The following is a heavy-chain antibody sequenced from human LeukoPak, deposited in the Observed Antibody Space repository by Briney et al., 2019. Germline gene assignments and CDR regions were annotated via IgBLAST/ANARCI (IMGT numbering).Heavy chain of an antibody. V-gene: IGHV3-30*02. CDR3: ARDRTAMVTLSAFDI. Sequence: PGGSLRLSCAASGFTFSSYGMHWVHQAPGKGLEWVAFIRYDGSNKYYADSVKGRFTISRDNSKNTLYLQMNSLRAEDTAVYYCARDRTAMVTLSAFDIWGQGTMVTVSS. CDR2: IRYDGSNK. CDR1: GFTFSSYG. J-gene: IGHJ3*02. D-gene: IGHD5-18*01.